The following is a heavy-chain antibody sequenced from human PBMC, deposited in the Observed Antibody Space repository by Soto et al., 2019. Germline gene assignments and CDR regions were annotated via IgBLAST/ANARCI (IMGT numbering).Heavy chain of an antibody. V-gene: IGHV4-61*01. Sequence: SETLSLTCTVSGGSVSSGSYYWSWIRQPPGKGLEWIGYIYYSGSTNYNPSLKSRVTISVDTSKNQFSLKLSSVTAADTAVYYCGRGAPEYHGSGENLFDPGGQGNLGNV. J-gene: IGHJ5*02. CDR2: IYYSGST. CDR1: GGSVSSGSYY. D-gene: IGHD3-10*01. CDR3: GRGAPEYHGSGENLFDP.